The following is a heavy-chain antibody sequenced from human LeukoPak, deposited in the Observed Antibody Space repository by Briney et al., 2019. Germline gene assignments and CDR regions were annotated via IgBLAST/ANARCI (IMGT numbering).Heavy chain of an antibody. J-gene: IGHJ1*01. D-gene: IGHD3-22*01. CDR2: ITYSGST. CDR1: GGSISSSTYY. CDR3: ARTYYYDSSGVQYFQH. V-gene: IGHV4-39*01. Sequence: TLSLTCTVSGGSISSSTYYWGWIRQPPGKGLEWIGNITYSGSTYYNPSLKSRVTISVDTSKNQFSLKLSSVTAADTAVYYCARTYYYDSSGVQYFQHWGQGTLVTVSS.